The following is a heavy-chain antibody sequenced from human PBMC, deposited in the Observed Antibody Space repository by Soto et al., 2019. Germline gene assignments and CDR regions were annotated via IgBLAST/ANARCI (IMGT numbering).Heavy chain of an antibody. J-gene: IGHJ4*02. Sequence: QVQLQESGPGLVKPSQTLSLPCTVSGGSISSGGYYWSWIRQPPGKGLEWIGYIYYSGSTYYNPSLKSRVTISVDTSKNQFSLKLSSVTAADTAVYDCAREGGIVGATAADYWGQGTLVTVSS. D-gene: IGHD1-26*01. CDR2: IYYSGST. CDR1: GGSISSGGYY. CDR3: AREGGIVGATAADY. V-gene: IGHV4-31*03.